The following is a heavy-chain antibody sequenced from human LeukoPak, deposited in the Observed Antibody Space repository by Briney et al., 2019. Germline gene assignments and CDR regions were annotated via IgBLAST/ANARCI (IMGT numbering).Heavy chain of an antibody. V-gene: IGHV4-38-2*02. CDR2: FYHGGST. Sequence: PSETLSLTCTVSGYSISTGYYWDWIRQPPGKGLEWIGTFYHGGSTYYNPSLKSRVTISVHTSKNQFSLNLTSVTAADTAVYYCARAMSIAARLPTIFDYWGQGTLVTVSS. J-gene: IGHJ4*02. CDR1: GYSISTGYY. D-gene: IGHD6-6*01. CDR3: ARAMSIAARLPTIFDY.